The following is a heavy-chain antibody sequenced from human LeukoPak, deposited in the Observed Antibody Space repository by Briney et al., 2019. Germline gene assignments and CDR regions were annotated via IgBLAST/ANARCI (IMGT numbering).Heavy chain of an antibody. V-gene: IGHV3-53*01. CDR3: ARGVWVDYYYYYGMDV. D-gene: IGHD3-16*01. CDR1: GFTVSSNY. J-gene: IGHJ6*02. CDR2: IYSGGST. Sequence: GGSLRLSCAASGFTVSSNYMSWVRQAPGKGPEWVSVIYSGGSTYYADSVKGRFTISRDNSKNTLYLQMNSLRAEDTAVYYCARGVWVDYYYYYGMDVWGQGTTVTVSS.